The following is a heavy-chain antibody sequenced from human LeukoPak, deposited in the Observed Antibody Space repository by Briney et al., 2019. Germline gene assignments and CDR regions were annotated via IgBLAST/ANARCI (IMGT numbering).Heavy chain of an antibody. CDR2: INPSGST. V-gene: IGHV4-34*01. CDR3: ARGTYYYDSSGYFTRYDAFDI. J-gene: IGHJ3*02. CDR1: GGSFSGYY. Sequence: SETLSLTCAVYGGSFSGYYWSWIRQPPGKGLEWIGEINPSGSTNYNPSLKSRVTIPVDTSKNQFSLKLSSVTAADTAVYYCARGTYYYDSSGYFTRYDAFDIWGQGTMVTVSS. D-gene: IGHD3-22*01.